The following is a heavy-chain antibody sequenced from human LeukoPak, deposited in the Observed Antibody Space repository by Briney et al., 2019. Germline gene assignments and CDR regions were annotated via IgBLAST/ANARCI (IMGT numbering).Heavy chain of an antibody. CDR3: ARAGKYSPHHLPPSGGYWFDP. J-gene: IGHJ5*02. V-gene: IGHV6-1*01. CDR1: GDSVSSSSAA. Sequence: SQTLPLTCAISGDSVSSSSAAWNWIRQSPSRGLEWLGRTYYRSKWYNDYAVSVKSRITINPDTSKNQFSLQLNSVTPEDTAVYYCARAGKYSPHHLPPSGGYWFDPWGQGTLVTVSS. D-gene: IGHD2/OR15-2a*01. CDR2: TYYRSKWYN.